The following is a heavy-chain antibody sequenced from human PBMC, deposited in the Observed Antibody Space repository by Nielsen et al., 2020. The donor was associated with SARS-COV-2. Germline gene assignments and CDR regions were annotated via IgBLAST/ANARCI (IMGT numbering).Heavy chain of an antibody. J-gene: IGHJ6*02. Sequence: GGSLRLSCAASGFTFSSYAMHWVRQAPGKGLEWVAVISYDGSNKYYADSVKGRFTISRDNSKNTPYLQMNSLSAEDTAVYYCASVDTPMVFPGHGMDVWGQGTTVTVSS. D-gene: IGHD5-18*01. V-gene: IGHV3-30*04. CDR2: ISYDGSNK. CDR3: ASVDTPMVFPGHGMDV. CDR1: GFTFSSYA.